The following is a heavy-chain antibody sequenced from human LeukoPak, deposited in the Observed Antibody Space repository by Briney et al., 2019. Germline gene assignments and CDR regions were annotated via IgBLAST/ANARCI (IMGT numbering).Heavy chain of an antibody. CDR2: INSDSGGT. CDR3: ARDTITGTTPYFDY. D-gene: IGHD4-17*01. Sequence: ASVKVSCKASGYTFTGYYIDWVRQAPGQGLEWMGWINSDSGGTNYAQKFQGRVTMTRDTSTSTAYMELSSLRSDDTAFYYCARDTITGTTPYFDYWGQGTLVTVPS. CDR1: GYTFTGYY. J-gene: IGHJ4*02. V-gene: IGHV1-2*02.